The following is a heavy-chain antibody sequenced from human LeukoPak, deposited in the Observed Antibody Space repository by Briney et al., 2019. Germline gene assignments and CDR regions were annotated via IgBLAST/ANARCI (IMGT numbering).Heavy chain of an antibody. CDR1: GFTFSSYA. J-gene: IGHJ4*02. V-gene: IGHV3-23*01. CDR3: AKDQWELPQTGFDY. D-gene: IGHD1-26*01. Sequence: GGSLRLSCAASGFTFSSYAMTWVRQAPGKGLEWVSAISGSGGSTYYADSVKGRFTISRDNSKNTLYLQMNSLRAEDTAVCYCAKDQWELPQTGFDYWGQGTLVTVSS. CDR2: ISGSGGST.